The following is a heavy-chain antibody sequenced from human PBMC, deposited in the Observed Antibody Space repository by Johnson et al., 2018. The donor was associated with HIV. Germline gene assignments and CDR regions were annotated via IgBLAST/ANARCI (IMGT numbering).Heavy chain of an antibody. CDR2: ISYDGSNK. J-gene: IGHJ3*02. D-gene: IGHD1-26*01. V-gene: IGHV3-30-3*01. CDR3: ARAGIVGDQRDAFDI. CDR1: GFTFSSYA. Sequence: QVQLVESGGGVVQPGRSLRLSCAASGFTFSSYAMHWVRQAPGKGLEWVAVISYDGSNKYYADSVKGRFTISRDNSKNTLYLQMNSLRAEDTAVYYCARAGIVGDQRDAFDIWGQGTMVTVSS.